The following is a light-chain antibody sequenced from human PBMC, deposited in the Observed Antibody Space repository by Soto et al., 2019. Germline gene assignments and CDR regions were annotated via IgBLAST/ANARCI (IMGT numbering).Light chain of an antibody. J-gene: IGLJ1*01. CDR2: DVT. CDR3: SSYTSSSTLRGV. Sequence: QSALTQPASVSGSPGQSITISCTGTSSDVGAYNYVSWYQQHPGKAPKLMIYDVTNRPSGVSNRFSGSKSGNTASLTISGLQAEDGADYYCSSYTSSSTLRGVFGTGTKLTVL. V-gene: IGLV2-14*01. CDR1: SSDVGAYNY.